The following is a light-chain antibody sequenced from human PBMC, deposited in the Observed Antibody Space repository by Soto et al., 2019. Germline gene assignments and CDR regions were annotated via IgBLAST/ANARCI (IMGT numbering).Light chain of an antibody. CDR1: QSISSY. CDR3: QQQYRVPRA. J-gene: IGKJ1*01. V-gene: IGKV1-39*01. Sequence: QMTQYPSSLSASVGDRITITCRASQSISSYLNWYQHKPGKAPKLLIYGASTLQSGVPSRFSGSGSGTDFTLTISSLQPEAYATYFCQQQYRVPRAFGQGTKVDI. CDR2: GAS.